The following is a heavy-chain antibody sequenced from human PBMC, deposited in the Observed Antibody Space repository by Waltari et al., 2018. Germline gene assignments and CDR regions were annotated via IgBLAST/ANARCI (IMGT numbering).Heavy chain of an antibody. D-gene: IGHD4-17*01. CDR1: GFTFSSYG. Sequence: QVQLVESGGGVVQPGGSLRLSCAASGFTFSSYGMHWVRQAPGKGLEWVAFIRYDGSNKYYADSVKGRFTISRDNSKNTLYLQMNSLRAEDTAVYYCAKEKRTPTYDYGVPRNHFDYWGQGTLVTVSS. CDR3: AKEKRTPTYDYGVPRNHFDY. J-gene: IGHJ4*02. CDR2: IRYDGSNK. V-gene: IGHV3-30*02.